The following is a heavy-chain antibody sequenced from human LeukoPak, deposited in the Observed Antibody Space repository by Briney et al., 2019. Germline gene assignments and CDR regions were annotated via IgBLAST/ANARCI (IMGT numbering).Heavy chain of an antibody. CDR2: SSTSSSYI. CDR1: GFTFSRHS. CDR3: ARDGDYYGSGSYRDGFDI. V-gene: IGHV3-21*01. D-gene: IGHD3-10*01. Sequence: NPGGSLRLSCAASGFTFSRHSMNWVRQAPGKGLEWVSSSSTSSSYIYYADSVKGRFTISRDNAKNSLYLQMNSLRAEDTAVYYCARDGDYYGSGSYRDGFDIWGQGTMVTVSS. J-gene: IGHJ3*02.